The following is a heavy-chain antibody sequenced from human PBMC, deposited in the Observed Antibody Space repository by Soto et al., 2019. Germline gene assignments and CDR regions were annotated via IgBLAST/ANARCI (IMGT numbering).Heavy chain of an antibody. CDR2: IYHSGST. J-gene: IGHJ6*03. V-gene: IGHV4-30-2*01. CDR3: ARGRVPPHRSYYYYYMDV. Sequence: PSETLSLTCAVSGGSISSGGYSWSWIRQPPGKGLEWIGYIYHSGSTYYNPSLKSRVTISVDRSKNQFSLKLSSVTAADTAVYYCARGRVPPHRSYYYYYMDVWGKGTTVSGSS. CDR1: GGSISSGGYS.